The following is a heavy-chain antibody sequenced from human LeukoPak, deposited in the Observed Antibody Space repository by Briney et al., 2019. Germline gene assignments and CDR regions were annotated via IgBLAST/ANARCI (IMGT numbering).Heavy chain of an antibody. D-gene: IGHD1-26*01. CDR3: ARAGVGAIYYFDY. CDR2: IWYDGSNK. Sequence: GRSLRLSCAASGFTFSNYGMHWVRQAPGKGLEWVALIWYDGSNKYYADSVRGRFTISRDNSKNTLYLQMKSLRVEDTAVYYCARAGVGAIYYFDYWGQGTLVTVSP. V-gene: IGHV3-33*01. J-gene: IGHJ4*02. CDR1: GFTFSNYG.